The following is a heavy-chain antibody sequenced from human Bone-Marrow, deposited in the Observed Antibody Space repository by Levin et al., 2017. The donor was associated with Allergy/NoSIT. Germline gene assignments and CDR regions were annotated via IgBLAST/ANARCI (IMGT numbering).Heavy chain of an antibody. CDR2: IKPSGSNR. CDR1: GDTIINYY. V-gene: IGHV1-46*01. CDR3: ARRFSGPNYLEY. Sequence: ASVKVSCKASGDTIINYYIHWVRQAPGQGLEWMGLIKPSGSNRNYAQKFQGRVTMTRDTSTNTVYMDLSSLRSEDTAMYFCARRFSGPNYLEYWGKGTLVTVSS. D-gene: IGHD3-10*01. J-gene: IGHJ4*02.